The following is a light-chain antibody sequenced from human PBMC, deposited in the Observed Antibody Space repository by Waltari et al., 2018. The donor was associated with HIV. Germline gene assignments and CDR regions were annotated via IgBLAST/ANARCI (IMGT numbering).Light chain of an antibody. CDR1: SANIGNT. Sequence: QSVLTQPPSASGAPGQRVTISCSGSSANIGNTVYWYQQLPGTAPKVLIYRDNQRPSGVPDRFSGSRSGTSASLDVSGLRSEDEANYICAAWDDILSVWVFGGGTKLTVL. V-gene: IGLV1-47*01. J-gene: IGLJ3*02. CDR3: AAWDDILSVWV. CDR2: RDN.